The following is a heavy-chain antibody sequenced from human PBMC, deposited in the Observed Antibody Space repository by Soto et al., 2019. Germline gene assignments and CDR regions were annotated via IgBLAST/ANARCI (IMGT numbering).Heavy chain of an antibody. CDR2: IGGSGGST. D-gene: IGHD6-19*01. CDR3: TKTAEAVAGTVYGY. J-gene: IGHJ4*02. CDR1: GFTFSSHA. V-gene: IGHV3-23*01. Sequence: VGSLRLSCAASGFTFSSHAMGWVRQAPGKGLEWVSAIGGSGGSTYYADSVKGRFTISRDNSKNTLYLQMNSLRAEDTAVYCCTKTAEAVAGTVYGYWGQGTLVTVSS.